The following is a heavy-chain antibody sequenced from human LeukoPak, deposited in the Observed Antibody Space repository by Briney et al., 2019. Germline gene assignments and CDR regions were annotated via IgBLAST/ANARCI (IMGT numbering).Heavy chain of an antibody. CDR1: GVSSNNSY. CDR3: ARGRYCSADICSGGDAFDI. CDR2: IYTRGST. D-gene: IGHD2-15*01. Sequence: SEPLSLPCSVSGVSSNNSYWSWIRQPAGKGLEWFGRIYTRGSTNYNPSLKSRVTMSVDTSKNQFSLKLSSVTAADTAVYYCARGRYCSADICSGGDAFDIWGQGTMVSVSS. J-gene: IGHJ3*02. V-gene: IGHV4-4*07.